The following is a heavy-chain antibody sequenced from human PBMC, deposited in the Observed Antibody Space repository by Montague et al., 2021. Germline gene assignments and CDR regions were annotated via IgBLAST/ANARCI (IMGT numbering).Heavy chain of an antibody. CDR3: AKPIVPTGTWFFDL. V-gene: IGHV3-30*18. CDR1: GFTFRNSA. J-gene: IGHJ2*01. Sequence: SLRLSCAASGFTFRNSAMHWVRQAPGKGLEWVAATSNDGTFKYHVDSVKGRFTISRDNSMNTLYLQMNSLRPEDTAVYYCAKPIVPTGTWFFDLWGRGILVTVSS. CDR2: TSNDGTFK. D-gene: IGHD1-1*01.